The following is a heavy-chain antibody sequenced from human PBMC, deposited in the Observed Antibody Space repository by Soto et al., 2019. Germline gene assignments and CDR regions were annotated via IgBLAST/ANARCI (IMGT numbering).Heavy chain of an antibody. CDR3: VKDRRNTWSFDD. Sequence: GGSLRLSCEASGFFFSASGMHWIRQAPAKGLEWVTAISFDVNDEYYADSVKGRFTISRDNSKNTLYLQMDSLRAEDTAVYYCVKDRRNTWSFDDWGQGALVTVSS. V-gene: IGHV3-30*18. J-gene: IGHJ4*02. CDR1: GFFFSASG. CDR2: ISFDVNDE. D-gene: IGHD6-13*01.